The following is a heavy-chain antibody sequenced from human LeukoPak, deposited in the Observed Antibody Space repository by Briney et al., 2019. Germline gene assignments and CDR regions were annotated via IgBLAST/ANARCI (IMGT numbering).Heavy chain of an antibody. J-gene: IGHJ4*02. V-gene: IGHV3-69-1*02. Sequence: GGSLRLSCAASGFTFNSYAMSWVRQAPGKGLEWVSYISSDGTIYNADSVRGRFTISRDNAKNSLHLQMNSLRVEDTAVYYCARGRTGSFYSDYWGQGTLVTVSS. CDR2: ISSDGTI. CDR3: ARGRTGSFYSDY. D-gene: IGHD6-6*01. CDR1: GFTFNSYA.